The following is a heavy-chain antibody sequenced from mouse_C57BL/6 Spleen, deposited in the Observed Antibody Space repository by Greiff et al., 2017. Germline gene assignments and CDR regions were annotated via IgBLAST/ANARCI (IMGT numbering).Heavy chain of an antibody. CDR3: ARSGSNYLFDY. Sequence: VKLQQPGAELVKPGASVKLSCKASGYTFTSYWMHWVKQRPGQGLEWIGMIHPNSGSTNYNEKFKSKATLTVDKSSSTAYMQLSSLTSEDSAVYYCARSGSNYLFDYWGQGTTLTVSS. V-gene: IGHV1-64*01. D-gene: IGHD2-5*01. J-gene: IGHJ2*01. CDR1: GYTFTSYW. CDR2: IHPNSGST.